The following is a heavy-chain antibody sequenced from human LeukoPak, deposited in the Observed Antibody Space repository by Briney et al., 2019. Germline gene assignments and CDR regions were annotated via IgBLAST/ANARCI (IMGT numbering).Heavy chain of an antibody. CDR1: GGTFTSYA. CDR2: IIPIFGTA. CDR3: AREDVAYCSSTSCYAGWFDP. D-gene: IGHD2-2*01. Sequence: SVKVSCKASGGTFTSYAISWVRQAPGQGLEWMGGIIPIFGTANYAQKFQGRVTITADKSTSTAYMELSSLRSEDTAVYYCAREDVAYCSSTSCYAGWFDPWGQGTLVTVSS. V-gene: IGHV1-69*06. J-gene: IGHJ5*02.